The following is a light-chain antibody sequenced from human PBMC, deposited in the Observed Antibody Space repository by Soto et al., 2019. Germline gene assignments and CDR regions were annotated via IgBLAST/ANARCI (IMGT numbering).Light chain of an antibody. CDR1: SSNIGANYD. Sequence: QSALTQPPSVSGAPGQRVTISCTGSSSNIGANYDVRWYQQLPGTAPKLLIYANNNRPSGVPDRFSGSKSGTSASLAITGLQAEDEADYYCQSYDSSLSVVVFGGGTKLTVL. CDR2: ANN. CDR3: QSYDSSLSVVV. V-gene: IGLV1-40*01. J-gene: IGLJ2*01.